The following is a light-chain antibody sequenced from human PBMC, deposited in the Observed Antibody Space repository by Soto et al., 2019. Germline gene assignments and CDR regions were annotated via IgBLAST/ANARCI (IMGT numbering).Light chain of an antibody. CDR1: QDIRNY. CDR2: AAS. V-gene: IGKV1-27*01. CDR3: QKYNSGPPWT. Sequence: DIQMTQSPSSLSASVGDRVTITCRATQDIRNYLAWYQQKPGKVPNLLIYAASTLQSEVASRFSGSGSGTDFNLTISSLQPEDVATYYCQKYNSGPPWTFGQGTKVEI. J-gene: IGKJ1*01.